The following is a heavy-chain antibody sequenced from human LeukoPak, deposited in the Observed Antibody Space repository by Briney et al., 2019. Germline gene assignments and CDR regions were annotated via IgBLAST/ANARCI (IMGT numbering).Heavy chain of an antibody. CDR2: IIPIFGTA. J-gene: IGHJ3*02. D-gene: IGHD1-7*01. Sequence: ASVKVSCKACVGTFSSYAISGVRQAPGQGLEWMGGIIPIFGTANYAQKFQGRVTITTDESTSTAYMELSSLRSEDTAVYYCAGVRGGELELVAFDIWGQGTMVTVSS. CDR3: AGVRGGELELVAFDI. CDR1: VGTFSSYA. V-gene: IGHV1-69*05.